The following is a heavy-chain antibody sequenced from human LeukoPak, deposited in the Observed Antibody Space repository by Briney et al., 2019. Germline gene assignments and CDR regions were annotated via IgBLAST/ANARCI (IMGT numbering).Heavy chain of an antibody. J-gene: IGHJ5*02. V-gene: IGHV4-39*01. CDR2: IYYSGST. Sequence: SETLSLTCTVSGGSISSSSYYWGWIRQPPGKGLEWIGSIYYSGSTYYNPSLKSRVTISVDTSKNQFSLKLSSVTAADTAVYYCARHSNWFDPWGQGTLVTVSS. CDR3: ARHSNWFDP. CDR1: GGSISSSSYY.